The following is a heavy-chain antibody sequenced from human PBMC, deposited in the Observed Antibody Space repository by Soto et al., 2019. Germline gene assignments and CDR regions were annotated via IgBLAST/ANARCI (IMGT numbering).Heavy chain of an antibody. CDR2: IYYSGST. CDR1: GGSISSSSYY. J-gene: IGHJ6*02. CDR3: ARLHGYCISSSCHGHYAMDV. V-gene: IGHV4-39*01. D-gene: IGHD2-2*01. Sequence: SETLSLTCTVSGGSISSSSYYWGWIRQPPGKGLEWIGSIYYSGSTYYNTSLKSRVTISVDTSKNQFSLKVTSVTAAETAVYYCARLHGYCISSSCHGHYAMDVWGQGTTVTVSS.